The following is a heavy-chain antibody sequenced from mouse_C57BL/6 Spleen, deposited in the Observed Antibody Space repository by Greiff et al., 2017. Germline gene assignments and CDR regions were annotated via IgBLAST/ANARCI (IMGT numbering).Heavy chain of an antibody. Sequence: EVKLMESGPGLVKPSQSLSLTCSVTGYSITSGYYWNWIRQFPGNKLEWMGYISYDGSNNYNPSLKNRISITRDTSKNQFFLKLNSVTTEDTATYYCARGRTYYAMDYWGQGTSGTVSS. V-gene: IGHV3-6*01. J-gene: IGHJ4*01. CDR3: ARGRTYYAMDY. CDR2: ISYDGSN. CDR1: GYSITSGYY.